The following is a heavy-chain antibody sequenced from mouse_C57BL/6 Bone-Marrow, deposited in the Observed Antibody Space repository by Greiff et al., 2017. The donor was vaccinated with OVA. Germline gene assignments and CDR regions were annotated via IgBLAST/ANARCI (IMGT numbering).Heavy chain of an antibody. CDR1: GYTFTSYW. V-gene: IGHV1-50*01. Sequence: VQLRQPGAELVKPGASVKLSCKASGYTFTSYWMQWVKQRPGQGLEWIGEIDPSDSYTNYNQKFKGKATLTVDTSSSTAYMQLSSLTSEDAAVYYCSRHLYGSSYLYAMDYWGQGTSVTVSS. CDR3: SRHLYGSSYLYAMDY. D-gene: IGHD1-1*01. J-gene: IGHJ4*01. CDR2: IDPSDSYT.